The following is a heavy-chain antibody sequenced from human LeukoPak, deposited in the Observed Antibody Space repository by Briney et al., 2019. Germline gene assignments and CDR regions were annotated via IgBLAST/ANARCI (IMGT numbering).Heavy chain of an antibody. CDR2: ISDSGST. J-gene: IGHJ4*02. D-gene: IGHD3-22*01. V-gene: IGHV4-59*02. Sequence: SETLSLTCTVSGASVTSYYWSWIRQPPGKRLQWIGYISDSGSTNYNPSLKSRVTISVDTSKNQFSLKLSSVTAADTAVYYCARSYYYDSSGYYSIDYWGQGTLVTVSS. CDR3: ARSYYYDSSGYYSIDY. CDR1: GASVTSYY.